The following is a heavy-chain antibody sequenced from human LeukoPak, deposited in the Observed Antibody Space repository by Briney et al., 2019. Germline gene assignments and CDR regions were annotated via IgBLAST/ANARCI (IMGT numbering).Heavy chain of an antibody. CDR3: ARELAVASTGYFYGMDV. J-gene: IGHJ6*02. Sequence: GESLRLACAASGFSLSYFQMHWVRQAPGKGLEWVSYINSGGDSIYYTDSVKGRFTISRDNAKNSVYLQMNSLRAEDTAVYYCARELAVASTGYFYGMDVWGQGTTVTVS. CDR2: INSGGDSI. CDR1: GFSLSYFQ. V-gene: IGHV3-48*03. D-gene: IGHD2-15*01.